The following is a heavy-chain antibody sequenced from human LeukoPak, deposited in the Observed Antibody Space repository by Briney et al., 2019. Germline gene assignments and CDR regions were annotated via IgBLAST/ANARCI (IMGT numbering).Heavy chain of an antibody. J-gene: IGHJ4*02. D-gene: IGHD1-26*01. CDR2: IIPIFGTA. V-gene: IGHV1-69*13. Sequence: SVKVSCKASGGTFSSYAISWVRQAPGQGLEWMGGIIPIFGTANYAQKFQGRVTITADESTSTAYMELSSLRSEDTAVYYCARVGGGSYYEDDYWGQGTLVTVSS. CDR1: GGTFSSYA. CDR3: ARVGGGSYYEDDY.